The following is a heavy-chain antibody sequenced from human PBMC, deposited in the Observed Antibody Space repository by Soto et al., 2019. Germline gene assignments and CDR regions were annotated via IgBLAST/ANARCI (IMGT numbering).Heavy chain of an antibody. CDR3: ARHAPWFGDLDAFDI. Sequence: SETLSLTCTVSGGSISSFSYYWGWIRQPPGKGLEWIGCIYYSGSTYSNPSLESGVRLSLDTYKKQCSLKLSSVAAADTAVYYCARHAPWFGDLDAFDIWGQGTMVTVSS. J-gene: IGHJ3*02. V-gene: IGHV4-39*01. CDR1: GGSISSFSYY. D-gene: IGHD3-10*01. CDR2: IYYSGST.